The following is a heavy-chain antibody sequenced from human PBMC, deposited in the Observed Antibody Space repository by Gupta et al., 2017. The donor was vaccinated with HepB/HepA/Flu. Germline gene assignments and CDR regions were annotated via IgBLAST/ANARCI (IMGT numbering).Heavy chain of an antibody. D-gene: IGHD3-10*01. Sequence: QVQLVQSAGEVCKPGASVKVACRTSGYTFTTYGVNWVRQAPGQGLEWMGWISTYSGKTNYTQKLQDRLTLTTDSSTNTVYMELRSLRSDDTAVYNCARDKGPQVKVIQADAFDSWGQGTTVIVSS. CDR1: GYTFTTYG. CDR3: ARDKGPQVKVIQADAFDS. CDR2: ISTYSGKT. J-gene: IGHJ3*02. V-gene: IGHV1-18*01.